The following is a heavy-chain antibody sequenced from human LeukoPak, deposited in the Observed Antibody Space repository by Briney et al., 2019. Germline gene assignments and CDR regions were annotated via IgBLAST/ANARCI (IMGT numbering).Heavy chain of an antibody. CDR1: GITLSNYG. Sequence: AGGSLRLSCAVSGITLSNYGMSWVRQAPGKGLEWVAGISDSGGSTNYADSVKGRFTISRDNPKNTLYLQMNSLRAEDTAVYHCAKIPYDILTGYYHYNWFDPWGQGTLVTVSS. D-gene: IGHD3-9*01. V-gene: IGHV3-23*01. J-gene: IGHJ5*02. CDR2: ISDSGGST. CDR3: AKIPYDILTGYYHYNWFDP.